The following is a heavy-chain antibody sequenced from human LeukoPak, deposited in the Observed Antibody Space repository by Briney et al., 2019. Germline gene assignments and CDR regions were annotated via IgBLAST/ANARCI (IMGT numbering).Heavy chain of an antibody. Sequence: PGGSLRLSCVASGGAVGRNYMSWVRQAPGKGLECVSLIYSGGAIRYADSVKGRFTISRDSSKNTLFLQMNDLTVEDTARYYCARRPGNWGQGILVTVSS. CDR1: GGAVGRNY. CDR3: ARRPGN. D-gene: IGHD1-14*01. CDR2: IYSGGAI. J-gene: IGHJ4*02. V-gene: IGHV3-53*01.